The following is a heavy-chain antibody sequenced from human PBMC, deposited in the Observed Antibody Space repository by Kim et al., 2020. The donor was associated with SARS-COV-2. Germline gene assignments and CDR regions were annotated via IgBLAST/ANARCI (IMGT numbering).Heavy chain of an antibody. V-gene: IGHV4-31*03. Sequence: SETLSLTCNVSGDSISSIGYYWTWIRQHPGKGLEWIGYIYYTGRTYYNPSLKSRVTISLDTSKNHFSLTLTSVTAADTAVYFCARDNEIGITFGGVSSLDIWGPGTMGTVSS. D-gene: IGHD3-16*01. J-gene: IGHJ3*02. CDR3: ARDNEIGITFGGVSSLDI. CDR2: IYYTGRT. CDR1: GDSISSIGYY.